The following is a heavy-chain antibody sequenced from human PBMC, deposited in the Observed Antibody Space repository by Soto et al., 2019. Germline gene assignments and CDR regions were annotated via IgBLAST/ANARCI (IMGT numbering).Heavy chain of an antibody. CDR2: INAGNGNT. J-gene: IGHJ6*02. D-gene: IGHD3-3*01. CDR1: GYTFTSYA. V-gene: IGHV1-3*01. CDR3: ARARFLGWLRNYYGMDV. Sequence: ASVKVSCKASGYTFTSYAMHWVRQAPGQRLEWMGWINAGNGNTKYSQKFQGRVTITRDTSASTAYMELSSLRSEDTAVYYCARARFLGWLRNYYGMDVWGQGTTATVSS.